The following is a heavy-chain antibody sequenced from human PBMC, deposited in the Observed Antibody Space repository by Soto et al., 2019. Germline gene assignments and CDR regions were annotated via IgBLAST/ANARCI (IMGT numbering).Heavy chain of an antibody. CDR2: INPSGSIT. CDR1: GYTFDRYY. J-gene: IGHJ6*02. V-gene: IGHV1-46*02. CDR3: TRGSFLEWSCMDV. Sequence: ASVKVSCKASGYTFDRYYMHWVRQAPGQGLEWMGMINPSGSITSYAQKFQGRVTMTRDTSTSTLSMELTSLRSEDTAVYYCTRGSFLEWSCMDVWGQGTTVTGS. D-gene: IGHD3-3*01.